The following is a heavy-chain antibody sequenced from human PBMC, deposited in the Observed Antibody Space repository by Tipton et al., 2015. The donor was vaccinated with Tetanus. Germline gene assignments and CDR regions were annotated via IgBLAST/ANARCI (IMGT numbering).Heavy chain of an antibody. CDR1: GFTFSDYY. CDR2: ISSSGSTI. CDR3: ARATVEMATIATLDYFDY. J-gene: IGHJ4*02. D-gene: IGHD5-24*01. Sequence: SLRLSCAASGFTFSDYYMSWIRQAPGKGLEWVSYISSSGSTIYYADSVKGRFTISRDNAKNSLYLQMNSLRAEDTAVYYCARATVEMATIATLDYFDYWGQGTLVTVSS. V-gene: IGHV3-11*01.